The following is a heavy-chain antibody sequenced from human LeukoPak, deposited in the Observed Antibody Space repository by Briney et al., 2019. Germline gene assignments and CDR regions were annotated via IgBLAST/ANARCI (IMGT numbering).Heavy chain of an antibody. J-gene: IGHJ4*02. Sequence: GESLKISCKGSGYSFTSYWIGWVRQMPGKGLEWMGIIYPGDSDTRYSPSFQGQVTISADKSISTAYLQWSSLKASDTAMYYCARQELRGYCSGGSCSPPYDYWGQGTLVTVSS. V-gene: IGHV5-51*01. CDR2: IYPGDSDT. CDR1: GYSFTSYW. CDR3: ARQELRGYCSGGSCSPPYDY. D-gene: IGHD2-15*01.